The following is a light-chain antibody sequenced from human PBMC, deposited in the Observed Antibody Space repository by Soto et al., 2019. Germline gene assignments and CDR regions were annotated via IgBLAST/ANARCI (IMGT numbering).Light chain of an antibody. J-gene: IGKJ4*01. CDR2: WAS. Sequence: DIVMTQSPDSLTVPLGERATINCQSSQSVLYSSNNKNYLAWYQQKPGQPPKLLIYWASTRESGVTDRFSGSGSGTEFTLTISSLQSEEFAVYFCQQYNNWPLTFGGGTKVDIK. CDR3: QQYNNWPLT. V-gene: IGKV4-1*01. CDR1: QSVLYSSNNKNY.